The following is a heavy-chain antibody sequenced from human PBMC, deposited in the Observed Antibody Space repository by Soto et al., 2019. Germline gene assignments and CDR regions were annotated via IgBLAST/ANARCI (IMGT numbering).Heavy chain of an antibody. CDR3: AILQRPYYYDTLFGEY. CDR2: IYSSGRT. CDR1: GGSINYGEFY. Sequence: PSETLSLTCRLFGGSINYGEFYWNWIRQSPGKGLEWIGYIYSSGRTYYNPSLKSRVNISVDTSNNLFSLKLSSVTAADTAVYYCAILQRPYYYDTLFGEYWGQGTLVTVSS. J-gene: IGHJ4*02. V-gene: IGHV4-31*03. D-gene: IGHD3-22*01.